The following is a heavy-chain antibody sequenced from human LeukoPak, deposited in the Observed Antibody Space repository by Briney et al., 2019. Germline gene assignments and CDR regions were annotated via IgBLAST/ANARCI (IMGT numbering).Heavy chain of an antibody. CDR1: GGSISSYY. D-gene: IGHD3-10*01. J-gene: IGHJ3*02. CDR3: ARDLVEELDAFDI. Sequence: SETLSLTCTVSGGSISSYYWSWIRQPPGKGLEWIGYIYYSGSTNYNPSLKSRVTISVDTSKNQFSLKLSSVTAADTAVYYCARDLVEELDAFDIWGQGTMVTVSS. CDR2: IYYSGST. V-gene: IGHV4-59*12.